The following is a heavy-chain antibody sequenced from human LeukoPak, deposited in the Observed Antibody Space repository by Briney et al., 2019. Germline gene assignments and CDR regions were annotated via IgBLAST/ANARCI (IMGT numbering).Heavy chain of an antibody. CDR3: AHRLTGYNSNWYHGYFDY. V-gene: IGHV2-5*02. CDR2: IYWDDDK. D-gene: IGHD6-13*01. CDR1: GFSLSTNGVG. J-gene: IGHJ4*02. Sequence: SGPTLVKPTQTLTLTCTFSGFSLSTNGVGVGWIRQPPGEALEWLTLIYWDDDKRYNPSLKSRLTVTKDVSKNQVVLTLTNMDPVDTATYYCAHRLTGYNSNWYHGYFDYWGQGTLVTVSS.